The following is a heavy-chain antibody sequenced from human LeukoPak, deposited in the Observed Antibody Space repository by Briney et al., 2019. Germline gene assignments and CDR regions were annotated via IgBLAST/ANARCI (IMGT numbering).Heavy chain of an antibody. CDR3: ARGKYYFDY. V-gene: IGHV4-59*01. CDR2: MYYSGNT. CDR1: VDSISGYY. J-gene: IGHJ4*02. Sequence: SESLSLTCTVSVDSISGYYWSWIRQPPGKGLEWIGYMYYSGNTNYNPSLKTRLTTSLDTSKNQFSLKLSSVTAADTAVYYCARGKYYFDYWGQGTLVTVSS.